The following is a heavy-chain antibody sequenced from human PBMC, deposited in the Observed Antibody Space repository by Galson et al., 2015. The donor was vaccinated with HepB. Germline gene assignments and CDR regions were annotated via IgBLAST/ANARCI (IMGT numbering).Heavy chain of an antibody. CDR3: AKVSQQLAPYYYYGMDV. CDR2: ISGSGGST. V-gene: IGHV3-23*01. D-gene: IGHD6-13*01. J-gene: IGHJ6*02. CDR1: GFTFSSYA. Sequence: SLRLSCAASGFTFSSYAMSWVRQAPGKGLEWVSAISGSGGSTYYADSVKGRFTISRDNSKNTLYLQMNSLRAEDTAVYYCAKVSQQLAPYYYYGMDVWGQGTTVTVSS.